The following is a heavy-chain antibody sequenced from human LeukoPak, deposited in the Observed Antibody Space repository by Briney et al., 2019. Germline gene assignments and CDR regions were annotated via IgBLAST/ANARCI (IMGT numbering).Heavy chain of an antibody. CDR2: IYHSGST. J-gene: IGHJ6*03. CDR1: GYSISSGYY. D-gene: IGHD2-15*01. CDR3: ARDGCSGGSCYLYYYYYMDV. V-gene: IGHV4-38-2*02. Sequence: PSETLSLTCTVSGYSISSGYYWGWIRQPPGKGLEWIGSIYHSGSTYYNPSLKSRVTISVDTSKNQFSLKLSSVTAADTAVYYCARDGCSGGSCYLYYYYYMDVWGKGTTVTVSS.